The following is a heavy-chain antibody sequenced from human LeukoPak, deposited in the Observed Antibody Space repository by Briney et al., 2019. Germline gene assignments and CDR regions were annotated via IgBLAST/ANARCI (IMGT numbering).Heavy chain of an antibody. V-gene: IGHV4-59*08. D-gene: IGHD3-10*01. Sequence: PSETLSLTCTVSGGSISSYYWSWIRQPPGKGLERIGYIYYSGSTNYNPSLKSRVTISVDTSKNQSSLKLSSVTAADTAVYYCARHASGGLWFGESKFDYWGQGTLVTVSS. CDR2: IYYSGST. CDR1: GGSISSYY. J-gene: IGHJ4*02. CDR3: ARHASGGLWFGESKFDY.